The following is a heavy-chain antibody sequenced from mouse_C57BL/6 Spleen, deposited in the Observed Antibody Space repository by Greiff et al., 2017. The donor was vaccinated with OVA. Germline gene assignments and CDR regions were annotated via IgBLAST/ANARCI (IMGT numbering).Heavy chain of an antibody. V-gene: IGHV1-61*01. CDR3: ARSVAYYSHY. Sequence: QVQLQQPGAELVRPGSSVKLSCKASGYTFTSYWMDWVKQRPGQGLEWIGNIYPSDSETPYNQKFKDKATLTVDKSSSTAYMQLSSLTSEDSAVYYCARSVAYYSHYWGQGTTLTVSS. J-gene: IGHJ2*01. CDR2: IYPSDSET. D-gene: IGHD2-12*01. CDR1: GYTFTSYW.